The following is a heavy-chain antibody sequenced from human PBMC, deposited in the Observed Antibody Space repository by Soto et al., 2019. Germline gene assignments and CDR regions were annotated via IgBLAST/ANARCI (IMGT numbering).Heavy chain of an antibody. CDR1: EFPFSDYW. J-gene: IGHJ4*02. V-gene: IGHV3-7*03. CDR2: IKQDGSEI. D-gene: IGHD6-19*01. Sequence: PGGALRLSCVVSEFPFSDYWMTWVRQAPGKGLEWVANIKQDGSEIYYVDSVKGRFTISRDNAKNSLFLQMNSLRAEDTAVYYCARGWASLDYWGQGTLVTVS. CDR3: ARGWASLDY.